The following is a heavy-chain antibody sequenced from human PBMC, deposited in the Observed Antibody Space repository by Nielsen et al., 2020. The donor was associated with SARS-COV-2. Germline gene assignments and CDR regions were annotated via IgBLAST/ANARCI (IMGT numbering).Heavy chain of an antibody. V-gene: IGHV4-39*01. Sequence: WIRQPPGKGLEWIGSIYYSGSTYYNPSLKSRVTISVDTSKNQFSLKLSSVTAADTAVYYCARGFVAGENYWGQGTLVTVSS. CDR2: IYYSGST. D-gene: IGHD2-21*01. J-gene: IGHJ4*02. CDR3: ARGFVAGENY.